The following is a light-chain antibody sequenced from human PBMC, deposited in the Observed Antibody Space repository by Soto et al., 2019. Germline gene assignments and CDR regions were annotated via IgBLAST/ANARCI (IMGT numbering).Light chain of an antibody. V-gene: IGKV3-15*01. CDR3: QQYNDWPGT. CDR1: QSVSSN. Sequence: EIVMTQSPVTLSVSPRERATLSCRASQSVSSNLAWYQQKPGQAPRLLIYGASTRATGIPARFSGSGSGTEFTLTISSLQSEDFAVYYCQQYNDWPGTFGQWTKVEIK. J-gene: IGKJ1*01. CDR2: GAS.